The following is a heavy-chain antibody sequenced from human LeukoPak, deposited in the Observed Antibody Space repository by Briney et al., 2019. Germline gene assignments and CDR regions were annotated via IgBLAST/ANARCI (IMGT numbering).Heavy chain of an antibody. D-gene: IGHD3-22*01. CDR3: ARDLGANYYDSSGYLYNWFDP. J-gene: IGHJ5*02. CDR2: IYYSGST. V-gene: IGHV4-39*07. Sequence: SETLSLTCTVSGGSISSSSYYWGWIRQPPGKGLEWIGSIYYSGSTYYNPSRKSRVTISVNTSKNQFSLQLSSVTAANTAVYYCARDLGANYYDSSGYLYNWFDPWGQGTLVTVSS. CDR1: GGSISSSSYY.